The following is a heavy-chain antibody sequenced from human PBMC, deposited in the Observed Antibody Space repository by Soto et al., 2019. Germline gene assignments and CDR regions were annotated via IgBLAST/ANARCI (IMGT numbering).Heavy chain of an antibody. D-gene: IGHD2-15*01. Sequence: EVQLVESGGGFIYPGGSLRLSCAASGLTISNAWMNWVRQAPGKGLEWVGRIKTNTEGGTTDYAAAVKGRFTVSRDDSKNTLYLQMNSLNTAVTALYYCTTGSVEGVWGQGTTVTVSS. CDR1: GLTISNAW. CDR2: IKTNTEGGTT. V-gene: IGHV3-15*07. J-gene: IGHJ6*02. CDR3: TTGSVEGV.